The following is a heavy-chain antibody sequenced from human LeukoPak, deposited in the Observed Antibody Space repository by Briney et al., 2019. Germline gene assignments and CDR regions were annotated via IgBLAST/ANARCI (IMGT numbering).Heavy chain of an antibody. D-gene: IGHD2-21*02. V-gene: IGHV4-34*01. CDR3: TRMTAGHDY. CDR1: GASFDDYY. J-gene: IGHJ4*02. Sequence: SETLSLTCAVSGASFDDYYWAWVRQTPGKGLEWIGEINHSGYTNDSPSLKSRVTLSIDTSRKQFSLNLRSVTVADAGIYYCTRMTAGHDYWGQGTLVTVSS. CDR2: INHSGYT.